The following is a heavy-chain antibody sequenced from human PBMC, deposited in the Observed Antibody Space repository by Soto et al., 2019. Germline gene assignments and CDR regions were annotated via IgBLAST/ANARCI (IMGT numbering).Heavy chain of an antibody. D-gene: IGHD1-26*01. J-gene: IGHJ5*02. Sequence: QVQLQESGPGLVKPSQTLSLTCTVSGGSISSGDYYWSWIHQPPGKGLEWIAYIYYSGSTYYHSSLKSRVTISVDTSKNQFSLKLSSVTAADTAVYYCARVGSGSYWFAPWGQGTLVTVSS. CDR3: ARVGSGSYWFAP. CDR1: GGSISSGDYY. CDR2: IYYSGST. V-gene: IGHV4-30-4*01.